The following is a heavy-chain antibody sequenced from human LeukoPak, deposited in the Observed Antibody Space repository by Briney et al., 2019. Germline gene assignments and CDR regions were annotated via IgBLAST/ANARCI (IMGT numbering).Heavy chain of an antibody. D-gene: IGHD3-10*01. Sequence: GSLRLSCAASGFTFSDYYMSWIRQAPGKGLEWVSYISSSGSTIYYADSVKGRFTISRDNAKNSLYLQMNSLRAEDTAVYYCARDKITMVRGVPLSKARDGMDVWGQGTTVTVSS. CDR3: ARDKITMVRGVPLSKARDGMDV. CDR2: ISSSGSTI. V-gene: IGHV3-11*01. CDR1: GFTFSDYY. J-gene: IGHJ6*02.